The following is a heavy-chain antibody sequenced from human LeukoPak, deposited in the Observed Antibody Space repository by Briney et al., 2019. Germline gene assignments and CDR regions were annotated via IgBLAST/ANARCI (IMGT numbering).Heavy chain of an antibody. V-gene: IGHV3-21*01. D-gene: IGHD2-2*01. CDR3: ARERECSTSCAFDS. CDR2: ISGSSKYI. CDR1: GFTFKGYS. Sequence: GGSLRLSCAASGFTFKGYSMNWVRQAPGKGLEWVSSISGSSKYIYYADSVKGRFTITRDTARNSLYLQMNSLRGDDTAVYYCARERECSTSCAFDSWGQGTLVTVSS. J-gene: IGHJ4*02.